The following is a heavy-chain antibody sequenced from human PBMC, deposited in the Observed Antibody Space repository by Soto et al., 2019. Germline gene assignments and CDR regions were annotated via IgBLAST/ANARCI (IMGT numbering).Heavy chain of an antibody. CDR3: ARGLAVAGAFDI. CDR1: GYSFTSYD. Sequence: ASVKLSCKASGYSFTSYDINWVRQATGQGLEWMGWMNPNSGNTGYAQKFQGRVTMTRNTSISTAYMELSSLRSEDTAVYYCARGLAVAGAFDIWGQGTMVTVSS. CDR2: MNPNSGNT. J-gene: IGHJ3*02. V-gene: IGHV1-8*01. D-gene: IGHD6-19*01.